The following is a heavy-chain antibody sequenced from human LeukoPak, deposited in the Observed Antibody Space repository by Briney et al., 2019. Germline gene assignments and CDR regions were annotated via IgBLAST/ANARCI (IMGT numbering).Heavy chain of an antibody. CDR1: GFTIATKY. J-gene: IGHJ2*01. D-gene: IGHD3-10*01. Sequence: PGGSLRLSCVALGFTIATKYMNWVRQAPGKGLEWVSIIYSGATTYYADSVRGRFTISRDTSKNTVSLQMNSLRAEDTAVYFCARIGDHYHWNLDLWGRGTLVTVSS. CDR2: IYSGATT. V-gene: IGHV3-53*01. CDR3: ARIGDHYHWNLDL.